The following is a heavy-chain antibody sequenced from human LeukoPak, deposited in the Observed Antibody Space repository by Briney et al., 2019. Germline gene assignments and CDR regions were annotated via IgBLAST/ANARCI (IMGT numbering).Heavy chain of an antibody. D-gene: IGHD3-9*01. J-gene: IGHJ4*02. Sequence: ASVKVSCKASGGTFSSYAISWVRQAPGQGLEWMGGIIPIFGTANYAQKFQGRVTITADESTSTAYMELSSLRPEDTAVYYCARSSYYGILTGYYGGNFDYWGQGTLVTVSS. CDR2: IIPIFGTA. CDR3: ARSSYYGILTGYYGGNFDY. V-gene: IGHV1-69*13. CDR1: GGTFSSYA.